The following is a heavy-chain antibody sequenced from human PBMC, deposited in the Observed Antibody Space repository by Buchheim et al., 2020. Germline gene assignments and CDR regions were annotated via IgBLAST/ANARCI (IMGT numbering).Heavy chain of an antibody. CDR2: IYHSGST. CDR3: ASTVTPGSDPELNWFDP. J-gene: IGHJ5*02. CDR1: GGSISSGGYS. Sequence: QLQLQESGSGLVKPSQTLSLTCAVSGGSISSGGYSWSWIRQPPGKGLEWIGYIYHSGSTYYNPSLKSRVPISVERSKTQFVLTLSSVTAADTAVYYCASTVTPGSDPELNWFDPWGQGTL. D-gene: IGHD4-17*01. V-gene: IGHV4-30-2*01.